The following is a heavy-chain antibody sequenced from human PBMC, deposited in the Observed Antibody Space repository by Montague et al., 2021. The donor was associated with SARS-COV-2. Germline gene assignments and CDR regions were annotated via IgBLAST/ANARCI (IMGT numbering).Heavy chain of an antibody. Sequence: CAISGDSVSSSTVAWNRLRQSPSRGLEWLGRTYFRSSFYNDYALSVKSRLNIQPDSAKNQFSLQLTSVTPEDTAIYYCARQDTSGWLTFDYWGQGILVTVSS. CDR3: ARQDTSGWLTFDY. J-gene: IGHJ4*02. D-gene: IGHD6-19*01. CDR1: GDSVSSSTVA. V-gene: IGHV6-1*01. CDR2: TYFRSSFYN.